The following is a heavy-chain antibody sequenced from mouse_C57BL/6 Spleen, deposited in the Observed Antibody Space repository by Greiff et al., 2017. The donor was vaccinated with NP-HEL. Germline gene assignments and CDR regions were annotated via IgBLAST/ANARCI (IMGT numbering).Heavy chain of an antibody. D-gene: IGHD1-1*01. V-gene: IGHV1-82*01. CDR2: IYPGDGDT. Sequence: QVQLQQSGPELVKPGASVKISCKASGYAFSSSWMNWVKQRPGKGLEWIGRIYPGDGDTNYNGKFKGKATLTADKSSSTAYMQLSSLTSEDSAVYFCARGVTTVVDHCQYYAMDYWGQGTSVTVSS. J-gene: IGHJ4*01. CDR1: GYAFSSSW. CDR3: ARGVTTVVDHCQYYAMDY.